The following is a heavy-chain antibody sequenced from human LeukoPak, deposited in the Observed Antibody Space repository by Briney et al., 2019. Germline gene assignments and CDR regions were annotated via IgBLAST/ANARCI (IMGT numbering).Heavy chain of an antibody. D-gene: IGHD1-7*01. CDR3: AKALDWVARTCFDY. Sequence: GGSLRLSCAASGFTFSSYGMHWVRQAPGKGLEWVAVISYDGSNKYYADSVKGRFTISRDNSKNTLYLQMNSLRAEDTAVYYCAKALDWVARTCFDYWGQGTLVTVSS. CDR2: ISYDGSNK. CDR1: GFTFSSYG. J-gene: IGHJ4*02. V-gene: IGHV3-30*18.